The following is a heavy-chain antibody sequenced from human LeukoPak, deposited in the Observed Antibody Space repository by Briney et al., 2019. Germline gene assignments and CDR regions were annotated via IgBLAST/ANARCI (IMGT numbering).Heavy chain of an antibody. CDR1: GGSISSYY. V-gene: IGHV4-59*01. Sequence: PSETLSLTXTVSGGSISSYYWSWIRQPPGKGLEWIGYIYYSGSTNYNPSLKSRVTISVDTSKNQFSLKLSSVTAADTAVYYCARSDYVWGSYRRYFDYWGQGTLVTVSS. J-gene: IGHJ4*02. CDR2: IYYSGST. D-gene: IGHD3-16*02. CDR3: ARSDYVWGSYRRYFDY.